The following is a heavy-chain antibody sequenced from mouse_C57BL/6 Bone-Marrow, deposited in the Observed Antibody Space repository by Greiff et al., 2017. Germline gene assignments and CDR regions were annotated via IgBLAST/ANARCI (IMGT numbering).Heavy chain of an antibody. CDR3: TRIAD. CDR1: GFNINDDY. J-gene: IGHJ3*01. CDR2: IDPENGDT. Sequence: EVQLLQSGAELVRPGASVKLSCTASGFNINDDYMHWVQQRPEPGLEWIGWIDPENGDTEYASKLQGQATITVDTASNTAYLQLSSLTSEDTAVYYCTRIADWGQGTLVTVSA. V-gene: IGHV14-4*01.